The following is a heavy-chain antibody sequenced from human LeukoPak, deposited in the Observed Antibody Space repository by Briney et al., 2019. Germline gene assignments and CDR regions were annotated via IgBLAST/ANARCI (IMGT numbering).Heavy chain of an antibody. Sequence: PSETLCLTCAVYGGSFSGYYWSWIRQPPGKGLEWIGEINHSGSTNYNPSLKSRVTISVDTSKNQFSLKLSSVTAADTAVYYCASRYNWNYGVHWGQGTLVTVSS. D-gene: IGHD1-7*01. CDR1: GGSFSGYY. CDR2: INHSGST. J-gene: IGHJ4*02. CDR3: ASRYNWNYGVH. V-gene: IGHV4-34*01.